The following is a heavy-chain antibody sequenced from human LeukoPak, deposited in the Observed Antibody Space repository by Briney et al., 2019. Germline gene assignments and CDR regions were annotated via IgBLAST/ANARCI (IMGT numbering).Heavy chain of an antibody. CDR3: ARGYCSGGSCYSRYRDWFDP. V-gene: IGHV1-69*13. J-gene: IGHJ5*02. CDR2: IIPIFGTA. CDR1: GYTFTSYG. D-gene: IGHD2-15*01. Sequence: GASVKVSCKASGYTFTSYGISWVRQAPGQGLEWMGGIIPIFGTANYAQKFQGRVTITADESTSTAYMELSSLRSEDTAVYYCARGYCSGGSCYSRYRDWFDPWGQGTLVTVSS.